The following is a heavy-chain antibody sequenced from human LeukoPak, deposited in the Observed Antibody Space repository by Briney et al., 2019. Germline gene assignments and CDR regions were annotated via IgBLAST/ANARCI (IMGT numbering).Heavy chain of an antibody. CDR1: GGSISSGGYY. J-gene: IGHJ4*02. D-gene: IGHD6-19*01. CDR3: ARVYSPRTVAGTGFDN. CDR2: IYHSENT. V-gene: IGHV4-31*03. Sequence: SETLSLTCTVSGGSISSGGYYWSWIRQHPGTGLEWIGYIYHSENTNYNPSLKSRVTMSVDTSKNQFSLKLSSVTAADTAVYYCARVYSPRTVAGTGFDNWGQGTLVTVSS.